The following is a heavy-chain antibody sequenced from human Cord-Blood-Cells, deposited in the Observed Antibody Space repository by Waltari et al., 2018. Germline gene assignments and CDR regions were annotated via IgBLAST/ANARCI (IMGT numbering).Heavy chain of an antibody. CDR1: GGSFSGYY. CDR3: ARLPSPRDYYGSGSPNWFDP. D-gene: IGHD3-10*01. Sequence: QVQLQQWGAGLLKPSETLSLTCAVYGGSFSGYYWSWIRQPPGKGLEWIGEINHSGSTNYNPSLSSRVTISVDTSKNQFSLKLSSVTAADTSVYYCARLPSPRDYYGSGSPNWFDPWGQGTLVTVSS. V-gene: IGHV4-34*01. CDR2: INHSGST. J-gene: IGHJ5*02.